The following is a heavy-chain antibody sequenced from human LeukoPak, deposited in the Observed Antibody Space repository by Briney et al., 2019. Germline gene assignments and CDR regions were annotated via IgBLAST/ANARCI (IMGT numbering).Heavy chain of an antibody. CDR1: GFTFSSYS. CDR3: ARAGRVIILYYYYGMDV. CDR2: ISGSSSYI. D-gene: IGHD3-3*01. Sequence: PGGSLRLSCAASGFTFSSYSMNWVRQAPGKGLEWVSSISGSSSYIYYADSVKGRFTISRDNAKNSLYLQMNSLRAEDTAVYYCARAGRVIILYYYYGMDVWGQGTTVTVSS. J-gene: IGHJ6*02. V-gene: IGHV3-21*01.